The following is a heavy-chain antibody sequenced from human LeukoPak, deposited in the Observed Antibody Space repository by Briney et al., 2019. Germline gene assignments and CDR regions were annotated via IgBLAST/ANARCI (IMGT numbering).Heavy chain of an antibody. CDR2: INWNGGST. J-gene: IGHJ4*02. Sequence: PGGSLRLSCAASGFTFDDYGLSWVRQASGKGLEWVSGINWNGGSTGYADSVKGRFTISRDNANNFLYLQMNSLRAEDTAVYYCATETNGRHYDYWGQGTLLTVSS. CDR3: ATETNGRHYDY. D-gene: IGHD1-14*01. CDR1: GFTFDDYG. V-gene: IGHV3-20*04.